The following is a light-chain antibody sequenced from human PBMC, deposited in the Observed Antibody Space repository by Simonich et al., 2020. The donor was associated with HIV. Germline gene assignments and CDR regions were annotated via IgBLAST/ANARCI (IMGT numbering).Light chain of an antibody. CDR2: WSS. Sequence: DIVMTPSPDSLTMSLCERATINCRSGLSVLYISHKKNYLACYRQKPGQPPKLLIYWSSTRQSGGPDRFSGSGSGTDFTLTISSLQAEDVAVYYCQQYYSAPRTFGQGTKVEIK. V-gene: IGKV4-1*01. J-gene: IGKJ1*01. CDR3: QQYYSAPRT. CDR1: LSVLYISHKKNY.